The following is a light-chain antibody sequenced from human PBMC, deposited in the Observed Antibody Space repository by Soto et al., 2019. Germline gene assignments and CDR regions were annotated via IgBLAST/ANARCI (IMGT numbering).Light chain of an antibody. V-gene: IGKV1-13*02. J-gene: IGKJ4*01. CDR2: DVS. Sequence: AIQLTQSPSSLSASVGDRVAITCRASQAISNALAWYQQKPGRPPILLIYDVSTLEXGVPSRFXXXXXXXXXXXTXRSLQPEDFATYFCQQFRASPFTFGGGTRVDIK. CDR3: QQFRASPFT. CDR1: QAISNA.